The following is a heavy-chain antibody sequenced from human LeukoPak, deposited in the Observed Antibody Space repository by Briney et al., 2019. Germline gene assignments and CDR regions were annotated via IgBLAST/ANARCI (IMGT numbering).Heavy chain of an antibody. J-gene: IGHJ3*02. V-gene: IGHV4-4*02. CDR1: GGSISSSNW. D-gene: IGHD1-26*01. CDR3: ARVGSYNPAGAFDI. CDR2: IYHSGST. Sequence: SGTLSLTCAVSGGSISSSNWWSWVRQPPGKGLEWIGEIYHSGSTNYNPSLKSRVTISVDKSKNQFSLKLSSVTAADTAVYYCARVGSYNPAGAFDIWGQGTMVTVSS.